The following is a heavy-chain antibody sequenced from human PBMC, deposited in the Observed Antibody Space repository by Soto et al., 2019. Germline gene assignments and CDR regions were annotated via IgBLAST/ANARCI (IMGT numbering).Heavy chain of an antibody. V-gene: IGHV2-5*02. D-gene: IGHD2-21*02. Sequence: QITLKESGPTLVKPTQTLTLTCTFSGFSLSTIGVGVGWIRQPPGKALEWLALIYWDDDKRYSPSLKSRLTVTNETSKNQVVLTMTNMDPVDTATYYCVQSRCGGDCLQSYSSHSYYGLDVWGQGTTVTVSS. CDR3: VQSRCGGDCLQSYSSHSYYGLDV. J-gene: IGHJ6*02. CDR2: IYWDDDK. CDR1: GFSLSTIGVG.